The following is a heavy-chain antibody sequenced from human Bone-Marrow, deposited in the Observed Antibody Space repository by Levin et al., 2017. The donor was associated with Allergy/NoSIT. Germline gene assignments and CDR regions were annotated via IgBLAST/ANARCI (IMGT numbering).Heavy chain of an antibody. V-gene: IGHV1-69*04. J-gene: IGHJ3*01. CDR3: ARAFYYDSSGNYRSAFDL. Sequence: KISCKASGGSFSSYPINWVRQAPGQGLEWMGRIIPMPGITNYTQNFQERVTITADRSTSTAYMEPSSLRSEDTAVYYCARAFYYDSSGNYRSAFDLWGQGTRVTVSS. CDR2: IIPMPGIT. D-gene: IGHD3-22*01. CDR1: GGSFSSYP.